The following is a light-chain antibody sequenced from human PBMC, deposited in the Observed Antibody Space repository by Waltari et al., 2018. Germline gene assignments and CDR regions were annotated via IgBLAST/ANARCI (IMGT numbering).Light chain of an antibody. CDR1: SGHSNNV. CDR2: VDSDGSH. J-gene: IGLJ3*02. Sequence: QLVLTQSPSASASLGASVKLTSILSSGHSNNVIAWHQQQPEKGPRYLMKVDSDGSHSKGDEIPDRFSGSSSGAERYLTISSLQSEDEADYYCQTGGHGTWVFGGGTKLTVL. CDR3: QTGGHGTWV. V-gene: IGLV4-69*01.